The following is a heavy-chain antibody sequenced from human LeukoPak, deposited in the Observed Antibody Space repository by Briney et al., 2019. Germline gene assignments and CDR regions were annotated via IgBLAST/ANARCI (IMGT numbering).Heavy chain of an antibody. D-gene: IGHD6-13*01. CDR1: GFTFSSHA. CDR2: ISGSGGST. Sequence: GGSLRLSCAASGFTFSSHAMSWVRQAPGKGLEWVSAISGSGGSTYYADSVKGRFTISRDNSKNTLYLQMNSLRAEDTAVYYCAKGLLSSSWYHFDYWGQGTLVTVSS. V-gene: IGHV3-23*01. CDR3: AKGLLSSSWYHFDY. J-gene: IGHJ4*02.